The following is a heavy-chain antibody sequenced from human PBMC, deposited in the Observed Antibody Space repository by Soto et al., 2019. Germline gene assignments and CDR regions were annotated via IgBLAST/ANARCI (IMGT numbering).Heavy chain of an antibody. CDR1: GGTFSSYT. V-gene: IGHV1-69*02. J-gene: IGHJ6*03. CDR2: IIPILGIA. D-gene: IGHD3-3*01. Sequence: SVKVSCKASGGTFSSYTISWVRQAPGQGREWMGRIIPILGIANYAQKFQGRVTITADKSTSTAYMELSSLRSEDTAVYYCARAALRFLKIPENYYYYMDVWGKGTTVTVSS. CDR3: ARAALRFLKIPENYYYYMDV.